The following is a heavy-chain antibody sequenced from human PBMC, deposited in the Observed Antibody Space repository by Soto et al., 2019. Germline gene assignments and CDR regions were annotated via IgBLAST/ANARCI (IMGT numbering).Heavy chain of an antibody. CDR1: GFTFSGSA. D-gene: IGHD3-22*01. V-gene: IGHV3-73*01. CDR3: TGDYYESSGYYQACCW. Sequence: SLRLSCAASGFTFSGSAMPWVRQASGRGLEWVGRIRSKANSYATAYAESVKGRFTISRDDSKNTEYLQMNSLKTEDTAVYYCTGDYYESSGYYQACCWWGQGTLVTGSS. CDR2: IRSKANSYAT. J-gene: IGHJ4*02.